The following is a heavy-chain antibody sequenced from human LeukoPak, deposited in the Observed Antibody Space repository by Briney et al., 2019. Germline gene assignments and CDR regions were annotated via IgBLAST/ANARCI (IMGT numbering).Heavy chain of an antibody. V-gene: IGHV5-51*01. CDR1: GYIFTSYW. CDR2: IYPGDSET. D-gene: IGHD6-6*01. J-gene: IGHJ4*02. CDR3: ATTSRYFDH. Sequence: GESLKISCKGSGYIFTSYWIGWVRQMPGKGLEWMGIIYPGDSETRYSPSFQAQVTISADTSINTAYLHWSSLKASDTAMYYCATTSRYFDHWGQGTLVTVSS.